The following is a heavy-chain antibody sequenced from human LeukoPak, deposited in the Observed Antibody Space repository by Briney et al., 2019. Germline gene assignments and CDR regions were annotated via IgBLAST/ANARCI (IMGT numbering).Heavy chain of an antibody. J-gene: IGHJ4*02. CDR1: GYTFTGYY. Sequence: ASVKVSCKASGYTFTGYYMHWVRQAPGQGLEWMGWINPNSGGTNYAQKFQGRVTMPRDTSISTAYMELSRLRSDDTAVYYCARDSHAGFRRGYYQFDYWGQGTLVTVSS. D-gene: IGHD3-3*01. CDR2: INPNSGGT. V-gene: IGHV1-2*02. CDR3: ARDSHAGFRRGYYQFDY.